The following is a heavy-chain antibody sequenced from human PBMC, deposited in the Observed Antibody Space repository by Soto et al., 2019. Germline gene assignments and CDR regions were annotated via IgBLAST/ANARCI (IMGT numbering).Heavy chain of an antibody. Sequence: ASVKVSCKASGYTFTSYGISWVRQAPGQGLEWMGWISAYNGNTNYAQKLQGRVTMTTDTSTSTAYMELRSLRSDDMAVYYCARDLEYQLLDYYYGMDVWGQGTTVTVSS. D-gene: IGHD2-2*01. CDR1: GYTFTSYG. V-gene: IGHV1-18*03. CDR2: ISAYNGNT. CDR3: ARDLEYQLLDYYYGMDV. J-gene: IGHJ6*02.